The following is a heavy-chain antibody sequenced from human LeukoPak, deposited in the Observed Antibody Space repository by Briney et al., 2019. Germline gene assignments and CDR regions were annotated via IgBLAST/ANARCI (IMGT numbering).Heavy chain of an antibody. D-gene: IGHD3-22*01. Sequence: PGRSLRLSCAASGFTFSSYGMHWGRQAPGKGLEWVAVISYDGSNKYYADSVKGRFTISRDNSKNTLYLQMNSLRAEDTAVYYCAKNRGRGVPTYYYDSSGSSHFDLWGRGTLVTVSS. CDR1: GFTFSSYG. J-gene: IGHJ2*01. V-gene: IGHV3-30*18. CDR3: AKNRGRGVPTYYYDSSGSSHFDL. CDR2: ISYDGSNK.